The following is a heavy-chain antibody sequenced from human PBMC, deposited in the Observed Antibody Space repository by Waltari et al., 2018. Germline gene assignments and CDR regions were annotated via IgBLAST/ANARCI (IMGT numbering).Heavy chain of an antibody. CDR2: INHSGRT. CDR1: GGSFSGYY. V-gene: IGHV4-34*01. J-gene: IGHJ2*01. D-gene: IGHD7-27*01. Sequence: QVQLQQWGAGLLKPSETLSLTCAVYGGSFSGYYWSWIRQPPGKGLEWIGEINHSGRTNYNPSLKSRCTISVDTSKNQFSLKLSSVTAADTAVYYCARGTSSNWGRWYFDLWGRGTLVTVSS. CDR3: ARGTSSNWGRWYFDL.